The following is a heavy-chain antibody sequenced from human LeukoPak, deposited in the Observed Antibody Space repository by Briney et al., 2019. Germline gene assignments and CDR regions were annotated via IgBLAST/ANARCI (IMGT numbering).Heavy chain of an antibody. V-gene: IGHV3-23*01. CDR1: GFTFSSYA. CDR3: AHISSSWPDY. Sequence: GGSLKLPCAAFGFTFSSYAMSWVRQAPGKGLEWVSAISGSGGSTYYADSVKGRFTISRDNSKNTLYLQMNSLRAEDTAVYYCAHISSSWPDYWGQGTLVTVSS. J-gene: IGHJ4*02. CDR2: ISGSGGST. D-gene: IGHD6-13*01.